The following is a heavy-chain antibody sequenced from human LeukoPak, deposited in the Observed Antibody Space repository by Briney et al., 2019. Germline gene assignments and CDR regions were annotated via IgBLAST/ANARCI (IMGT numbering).Heavy chain of an antibody. Sequence: GGSLRLSCAASGSTFSNYWMSWVRQASGKGLEWVANIKEDGSEKYYVDSVKGRFTISRDNAKNSLYLQMNSLRAEDTAIYYCASGRQLGYWGQGTLVTVSS. CDR3: ASGRQLGY. CDR2: IKEDGSEK. D-gene: IGHD6-6*01. CDR1: GSTFSNYW. J-gene: IGHJ4*02. V-gene: IGHV3-7*01.